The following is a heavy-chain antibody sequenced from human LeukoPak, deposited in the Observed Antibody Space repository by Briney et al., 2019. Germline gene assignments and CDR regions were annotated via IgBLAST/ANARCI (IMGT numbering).Heavy chain of an antibody. J-gene: IGHJ4*02. D-gene: IGHD1-26*01. CDR2: IKQDGAEK. V-gene: IGHV3-7*01. CDR1: GCRFGDYW. CDR3: ARVGAWDLQRVFEY. Sequence: SGGSLRLSCAASGCRFGDYWMTWARHIPGKGLEWVANIKQDGAEKHYAESVEGRFIISRDNAKNSLYLEMDSLKVEDTAVYYCARVGAWDLQRVFEYWGQGTLVTVSS.